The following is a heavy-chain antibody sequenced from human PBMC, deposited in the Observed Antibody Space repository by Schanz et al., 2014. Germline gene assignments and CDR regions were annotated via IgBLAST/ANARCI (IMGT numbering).Heavy chain of an antibody. CDR3: ARDGGRDGYNLAFDV. D-gene: IGHD5-12*01. Sequence: EVQLVESGGGFVQPGGSLRLSCAASGFTFSDSWMHWVRQAPGKGLVWVSRTSHDGSFTTFADSVKGRFTISRDSSKNTLFLQMNSLRAEDTAVYFCARDGGRDGYNLAFDVWGQGTLVTVSS. V-gene: IGHV3-74*01. CDR2: TSHDGSFT. J-gene: IGHJ3*01. CDR1: GFTFSDSW.